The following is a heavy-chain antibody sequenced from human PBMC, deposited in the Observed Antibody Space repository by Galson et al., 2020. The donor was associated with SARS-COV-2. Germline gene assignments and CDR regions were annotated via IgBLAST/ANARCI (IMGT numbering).Heavy chain of an antibody. D-gene: IGHD3-22*01. CDR2: ISYDGSNK. CDR3: ASSGAGSYYDSSGYYHDGYFDY. CDR1: GFTFSSYA. Sequence: GGSLRLSCAASGFTFSSYAMHWVRQAPGKGLEWVAVISYDGSNKYYADSVKGRFTISRDNAKNSLYLQMNSLRDEDTAVYYCASSGAGSYYDSSGYYHDGYFDYWGQGTLVTVSS. J-gene: IGHJ4*02. V-gene: IGHV3-30*07.